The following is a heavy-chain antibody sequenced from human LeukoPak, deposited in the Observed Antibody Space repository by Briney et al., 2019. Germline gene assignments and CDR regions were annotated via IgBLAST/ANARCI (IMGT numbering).Heavy chain of an antibody. Sequence: GGALRLFRGSSGFTLSIYWMSGVSDAPGRGREGVANIKQDGSEKYYVDAVKGRFTISRDNAKNSLYLQMNSQRAEDTRMYYCARDSAGNDYWGQGTLVTVSS. D-gene: IGHD6-13*01. CDR2: IKQDGSEK. V-gene: IGHV3-7*01. J-gene: IGHJ4*02. CDR3: ARDSAGNDY. CDR1: GFTLSIYW.